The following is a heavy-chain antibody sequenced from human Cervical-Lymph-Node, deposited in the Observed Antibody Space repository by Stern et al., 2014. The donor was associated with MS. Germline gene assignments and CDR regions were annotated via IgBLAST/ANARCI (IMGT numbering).Heavy chain of an antibody. J-gene: IGHJ3*02. CDR2: IYYGGST. Sequence: VQLEESGPGLVKSSATLSLTCAVSGGSRSSYYWSWIRQTPGKGLEWIGYIYYGGSTNYNPSFKSRVTISVDSSKNQFSLKLNSVTPADTAMYYCATQHSHGWFAFDIWGQGTMVTVSS. V-gene: IGHV4-59*08. CDR1: GGSRSSYY. D-gene: IGHD6-19*01. CDR3: ATQHSHGWFAFDI.